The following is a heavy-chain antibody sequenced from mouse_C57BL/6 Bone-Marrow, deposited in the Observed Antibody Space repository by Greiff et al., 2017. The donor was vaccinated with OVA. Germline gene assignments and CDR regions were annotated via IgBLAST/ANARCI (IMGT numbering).Heavy chain of an antibody. D-gene: IGHD2-4*01. Sequence: EVMLVESGGGLVKPGGSLKLSCAASGFTFSSYAMSWVRQTPEQRLEWVATISDGGSYTYYPDNVKGRFTISRDNAKNNLYLQMSHLKSEDTAMYYGARDDYDYYYAMDYWGQGTSVTVTS. V-gene: IGHV5-4*01. CDR3: ARDDYDYYYAMDY. CDR1: GFTFSSYA. CDR2: ISDGGSYT. J-gene: IGHJ4*01.